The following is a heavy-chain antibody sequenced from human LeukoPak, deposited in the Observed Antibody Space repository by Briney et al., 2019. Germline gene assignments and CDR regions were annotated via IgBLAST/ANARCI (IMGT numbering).Heavy chain of an antibody. D-gene: IGHD2-15*01. CDR2: IDWDDDK. J-gene: IGHJ4*02. Sequence: RESGPALVKPTQTLTLTCTFSGFSLSTSGMCVTWIRQPPGKALEWLARIDWDDDKYYSTSLKTRLSISKDTSRDQVVPTMTNMDPVDTGTYYCARTQRIQYFDYWGQGTLVAVSS. CDR3: ARTQRIQYFDY. CDR1: GFSLSTSGMC. V-gene: IGHV2-70*11.